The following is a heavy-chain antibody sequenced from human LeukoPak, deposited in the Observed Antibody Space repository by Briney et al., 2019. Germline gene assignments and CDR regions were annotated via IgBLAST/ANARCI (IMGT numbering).Heavy chain of an antibody. J-gene: IGHJ6*03. D-gene: IGHD6-6*01. V-gene: IGHV4-4*07. CDR2: IYTSGST. CDR1: GGSIIIYI. CDR3: ARYRSLHSISYYDYYYIDY. Sequence: SETLSLSCTDPGGSIIIYISSWVWQPAGKGLEWIGRIYTSGSTNYNPSLKSRVTISVDKSKNQFSLKLSSVTAADPAVYYCARYRSLHSISYYDYYYIDYWGKGTTVTVSS.